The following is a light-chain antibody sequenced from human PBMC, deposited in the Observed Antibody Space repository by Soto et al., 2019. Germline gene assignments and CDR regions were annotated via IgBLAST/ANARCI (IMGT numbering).Light chain of an antibody. Sequence: QSVLTQPPSVSGAPGQRVTISCTGSSSNIGAGHDVHWYLQLPGTAPKLLIYGNTNRPSGVPDRFSGSKSGSSASLAITGLQAEDEADYYCQSHDSSLHASVFGTGTKVTVL. CDR1: SSNIGAGHD. J-gene: IGLJ1*01. CDR2: GNT. V-gene: IGLV1-40*01. CDR3: QSHDSSLHASV.